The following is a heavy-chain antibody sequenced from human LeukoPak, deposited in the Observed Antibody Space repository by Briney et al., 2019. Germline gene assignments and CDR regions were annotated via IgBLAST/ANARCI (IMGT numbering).Heavy chain of an antibody. CDR1: GGSVSSGSHY. J-gene: IGHJ4*02. CDR2: IYYTGST. Sequence: PSETLSLTCTVSGGSVSSGSHYWSWIRQPPGKGLEWIGYIYYTGSTNYNPPGTNYSPSLKSRVTISVDTSKNQFSLKLSSVTAADTALYYRARRRRYYFDYWGQGTLVTVSS. V-gene: IGHV4-61*01. CDR3: ARRRRYYFDY.